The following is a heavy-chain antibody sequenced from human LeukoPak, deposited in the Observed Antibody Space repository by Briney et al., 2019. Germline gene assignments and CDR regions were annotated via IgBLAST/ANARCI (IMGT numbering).Heavy chain of an antibody. V-gene: IGHV4-59*01. CDR3: GRAGRYCSGGSCYGENWFDP. J-gene: IGHJ5*02. D-gene: IGHD2-15*01. Sequence: SETLSLTCTVSGGSLSGYYWNWIRQPPGKGLEWLGYIHSSGNTRYNPSLRSRVTMSVDTSKNQFSLKLNSVTAADTAVYYCGRAGRYCSGGSCYGENWFDPWGQGTLVTVSS. CDR1: GGSLSGYY. CDR2: IHSSGNT.